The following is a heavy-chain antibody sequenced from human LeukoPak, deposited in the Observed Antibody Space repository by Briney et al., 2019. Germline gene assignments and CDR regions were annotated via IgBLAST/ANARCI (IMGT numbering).Heavy chain of an antibody. Sequence: SETLFLTCTVSGGSISCYYWSWIRQPAGKVLEWVGRIYTCGSTNYNPSLKSHVTISVDTSKIRFALKLSSVTAADTAVYYCARAKEVTEANAFDIWGQGTMVTVSS. D-gene: IGHD2-21*02. CDR1: GGSISCYY. CDR2: IYTCGST. J-gene: IGHJ3*02. CDR3: ARAKEVTEANAFDI. V-gene: IGHV4-4*07.